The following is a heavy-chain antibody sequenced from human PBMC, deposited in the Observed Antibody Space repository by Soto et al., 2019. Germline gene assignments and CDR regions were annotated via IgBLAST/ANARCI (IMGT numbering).Heavy chain of an antibody. CDR3: AASPEWSYALSHRVITIFGLY. CDR2: ITPVFGAT. D-gene: IGHD3-10*02. J-gene: IGHJ4*02. CDR1: GGTFSSYA. Sequence: QVRLVQSGAEVKKPGSSVKVSCKASGGTFSSYAFSWVRQAPGQGLEWMGGITPVFGATNYAQRFQGRVTITADASTSTVYMELSSLRSEDTAVYYCAASPEWSYALSHRVITIFGLYWGQRTLGTVSP. V-gene: IGHV1-69*01.